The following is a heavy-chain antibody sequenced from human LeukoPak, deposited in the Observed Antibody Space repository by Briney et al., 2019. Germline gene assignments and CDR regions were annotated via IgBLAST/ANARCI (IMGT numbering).Heavy chain of an antibody. V-gene: IGHV4-31*03. D-gene: IGHD4-23*01. Sequence: TPSETLSLTCTVSGGSISSGGYYWSWIRQHPGKGLEWIGYIYYSGSTYYNPSLKSRVTISVDTFKNQFSLKLSSVTAADTAVYYCARDVGGNSPFDYWGQGTLVTVSS. J-gene: IGHJ4*02. CDR1: GGSISSGGYY. CDR2: IYYSGST. CDR3: ARDVGGNSPFDY.